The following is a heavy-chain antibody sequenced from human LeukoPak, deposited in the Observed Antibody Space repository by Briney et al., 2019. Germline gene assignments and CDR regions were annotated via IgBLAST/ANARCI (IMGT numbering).Heavy chain of an antibody. D-gene: IGHD5-24*01. CDR2: IIPIFGIA. CDR3: ARDLEMATTLYWYFDL. Sequence: SVKVSCKASGYTFTAYYIHWVRQAPGQGLEWMGRIIPIFGIANSAQKFQGRVTITADKSTNTAYMELSSLRSEDTAVYYCARDLEMATTLYWYFDLWGRGTLVTVSS. V-gene: IGHV1-69*04. CDR1: GYTFTAYY. J-gene: IGHJ2*01.